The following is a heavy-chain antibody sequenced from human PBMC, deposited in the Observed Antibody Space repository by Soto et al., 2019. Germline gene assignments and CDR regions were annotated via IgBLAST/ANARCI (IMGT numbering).Heavy chain of an antibody. J-gene: IGHJ4*02. CDR2: IYYSGST. V-gene: IGHV4-59*01. D-gene: IGHD2-15*01. CDR3: ARVVVAANYYFDY. CDR1: GGSIRSYY. Sequence: SETLSLTCTVSGGSIRSYYWSWIRQPPGKGLEWIGYIYYSGSTNYNPSLKSRVTISVDTSKNQFSLKLSSVTAADTAVYYCARVVVAANYYFDYWGQGTLVTDSS.